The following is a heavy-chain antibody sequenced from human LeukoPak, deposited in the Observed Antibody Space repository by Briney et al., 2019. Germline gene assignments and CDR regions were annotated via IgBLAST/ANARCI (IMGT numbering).Heavy chain of an antibody. Sequence: PSETLTLTCTVSGGSIRSQDGSWIRQSPGKGLEWIGRIDTSGKTNYNPSLKSRVTISIDKSKGQFSLKVNSVTAADTAVYYCARGVGSSSSNWFDPWGQGALVTVSS. CDR2: IDTSGKT. D-gene: IGHD6-13*01. CDR1: GGSIRSQD. J-gene: IGHJ5*02. V-gene: IGHV4-4*07. CDR3: ARGVGSSSSNWFDP.